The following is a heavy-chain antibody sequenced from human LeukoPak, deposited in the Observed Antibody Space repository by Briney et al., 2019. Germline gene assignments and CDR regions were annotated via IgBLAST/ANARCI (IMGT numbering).Heavy chain of an antibody. J-gene: IGHJ4*02. Sequence: ASVKVSCKASGYTFTSYAMNWVRQAPGQGLEWMGWINTNTGNPTYAQGFTGRSVFSLDTSVSTAYLQISSLKAEDTAVYYCARDLPVVPAAPFDYWGQGTLVTVSS. CDR2: INTNTGNP. D-gene: IGHD2-2*01. CDR3: ARDLPVVPAAPFDY. V-gene: IGHV7-4-1*02. CDR1: GYTFTSYA.